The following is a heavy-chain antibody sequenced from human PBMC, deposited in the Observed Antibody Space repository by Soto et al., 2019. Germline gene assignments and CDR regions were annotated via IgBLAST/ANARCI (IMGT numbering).Heavy chain of an antibody. CDR2: INQDGSEN. CDR1: GFTFGSNW. D-gene: IGHD3-9*01. CDR3: AKRFGRGYNYDILTGYKGYYYGMDV. V-gene: IGHV3-7*03. J-gene: IGHJ6*02. Sequence: GGSLRLSCAASGFTFGSNWMSWVRQVPGKGLEWVANINQDGSENYYLDSVKGRFTISRDNAKSSLYLQMGSLRAEDTAVYYCAKRFGRGYNYDILTGYKGYYYGMDVWGQGTTVTVSS.